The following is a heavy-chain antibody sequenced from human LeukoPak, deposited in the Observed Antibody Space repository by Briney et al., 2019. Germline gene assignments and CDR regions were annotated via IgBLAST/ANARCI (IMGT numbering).Heavy chain of an antibody. Sequence: GFTFXSYAMSWVRQAPGKGLEWVANIKQDGSEKYYVDSVKGRFTISRDNAKNSLYLQMNSLRAEDTAVYYCAREGVITLPALYYFDYWGQGTLVTVSS. CDR3: AREGVITLPALYYFDY. J-gene: IGHJ4*02. CDR2: IKQDGSEK. V-gene: IGHV3-7*03. D-gene: IGHD3-10*01. CDR1: GFTFXSYA.